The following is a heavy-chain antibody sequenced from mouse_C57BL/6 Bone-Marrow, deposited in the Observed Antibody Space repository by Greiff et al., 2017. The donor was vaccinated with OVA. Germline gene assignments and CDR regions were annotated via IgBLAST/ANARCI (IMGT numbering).Heavy chain of an antibody. D-gene: IGHD3-2*02. V-gene: IGHV5-12*01. CDR2: ISNGGGST. CDR3: ARQLDSSGSSFAY. CDR1: GFTFSDYY. Sequence: DVHLVESGGGLVQPGGSLKLSCAASGFTFSDYYMYWVRQTPEKRLEWVAYISNGGGSTYYPDTVKGRFTISRDNAKNTLYLQMSRLKSEDTAMYYCARQLDSSGSSFAYWGQGTLVTVSA. J-gene: IGHJ3*01.